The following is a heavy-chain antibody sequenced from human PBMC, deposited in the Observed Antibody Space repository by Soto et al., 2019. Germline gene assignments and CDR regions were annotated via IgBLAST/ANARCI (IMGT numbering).Heavy chain of an antibody. V-gene: IGHV3-33*01. CDR3: ARDNGGWYLGTNYYFDY. J-gene: IGHJ4*02. CDR1: GFTFSSYG. Sequence: GGSLRLSCAASGFTFSSYGMHWVRQAPGKGLEWVAVIWYDGSNKYYADSVKGRFTISRDNSKNTLYLQMNSLRAEDTAVYYCARDNGGWYLGTNYYFDYWGQGTLVTVSS. D-gene: IGHD6-19*01. CDR2: IWYDGSNK.